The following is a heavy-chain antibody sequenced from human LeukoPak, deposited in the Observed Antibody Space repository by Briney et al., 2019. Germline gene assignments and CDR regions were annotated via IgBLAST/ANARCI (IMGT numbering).Heavy chain of an antibody. V-gene: IGHV1-46*01. CDR2: INPSGYST. D-gene: IGHD1-26*01. Sequence: ASLKVSCKASGYTFSDYYMQWVRQAPGQGLEWMGIINPSGYSTNYAQKFQGRVTMTRDTSTSTVSMELSSLGSEDTAMYYCARSGGSSAGMDYWGQGTLVTVSS. CDR1: GYTFSDYY. J-gene: IGHJ4*02. CDR3: ARSGGSSAGMDY.